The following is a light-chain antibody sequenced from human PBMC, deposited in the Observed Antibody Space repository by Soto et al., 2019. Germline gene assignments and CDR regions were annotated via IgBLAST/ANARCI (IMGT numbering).Light chain of an antibody. J-gene: IGKJ1*01. Sequence: EIVLTQSPGTLSLSPGERATLSCMASQSVSSSYLAWYQQKPGQAPRLLIYGASSRATGIPDRFSGSGSGTDFTLTISRLEPEDFAVYYCQQRSNWPPITFGQGTKVDI. CDR1: QSVSSSY. V-gene: IGKV3D-20*02. CDR3: QQRSNWPPIT. CDR2: GAS.